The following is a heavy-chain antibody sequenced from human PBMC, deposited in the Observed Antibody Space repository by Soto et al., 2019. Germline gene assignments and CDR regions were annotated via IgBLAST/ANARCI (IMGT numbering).Heavy chain of an antibody. CDR3: VRDFGRYFRSGYMDV. CDR2: INEDSSYI. CDR1: GFTFSSYS. Sequence: EVHLVESGGGPVKPGGSLRLSCAASGFTFSSYSMNWVRQAPGKGLEWVSSINEDSSYIYYAHSLRGRFTISRDNAKDSLYLQMNYLRAEDTAVYYCVRDFGRYFRSGYMDVWGDGATVTVSS. J-gene: IGHJ6*03. V-gene: IGHV3-21*01. D-gene: IGHD3-9*01.